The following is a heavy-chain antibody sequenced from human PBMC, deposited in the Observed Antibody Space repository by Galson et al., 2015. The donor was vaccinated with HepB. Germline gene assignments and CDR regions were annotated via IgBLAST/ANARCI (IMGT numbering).Heavy chain of an antibody. V-gene: IGHV3-9*01. J-gene: IGHJ4*02. CDR1: GFTFDDYA. D-gene: IGHD4-17*01. CDR2: ISWHGTHI. Sequence: SLRLSCAASGFTFDDYAMHWVRQAPGRGLEWVSSISWHGTHIAYADSVKGRFTISGDNAKNSLLLQMNSLRAEDTALYYCAKDKDGDTRGSALDYWGQGTLVTVSS. CDR3: AKDKDGDTRGSALDY.